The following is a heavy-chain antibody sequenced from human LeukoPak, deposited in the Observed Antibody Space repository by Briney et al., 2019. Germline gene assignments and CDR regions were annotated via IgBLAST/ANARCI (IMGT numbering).Heavy chain of an antibody. D-gene: IGHD6-13*01. Sequence: SETLSLTCAVYGGSFSGYYWSWIRQPPGKGLEWIGEINHSGTTNYNLSLKSRVTISVDTSKNQFSLNLSSVTAADTAVYCASSRGYSSSLWYYYMDVWGKGTTVTVSS. V-gene: IGHV4-34*01. CDR2: INHSGTT. CDR1: GGSFSGYY. CDR3: ASSRGYSSSLWYYYMDV. J-gene: IGHJ6*03.